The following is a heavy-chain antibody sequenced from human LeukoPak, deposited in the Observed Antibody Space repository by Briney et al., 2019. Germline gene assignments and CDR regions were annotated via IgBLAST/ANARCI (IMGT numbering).Heavy chain of an antibody. CDR1: GFTFSNYE. D-gene: IGHD3-10*01. V-gene: IGHV3-23*01. CDR3: AKGESPQYMVRGVPYYYYVMDV. Sequence: GGFLRLSCAASGFTFSNYEMNWVRQSPGKGLEWVSGISGNGVTRHYADSVKGRLTISRDNSKSTLYLQMSSLRAEDTAVYYCAKGESPQYMVRGVPYYYYVMDVWGQGTTVTVAS. J-gene: IGHJ6*02. CDR2: ISGNGVTR.